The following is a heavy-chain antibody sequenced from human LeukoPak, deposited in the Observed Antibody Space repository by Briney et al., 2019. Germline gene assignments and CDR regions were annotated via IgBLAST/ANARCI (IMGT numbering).Heavy chain of an antibody. CDR1: GGSISSSSYY. Sequence: SETLSLTCTVSGGSISSSSYYWGWIRQPPGKGLEWIGSIYYSGSTYYNPSLKSRVTISVDTSKNQLSLKLSSVTAADTAVYYCARLGPEPDYYMDVWGKGTTVTVSS. J-gene: IGHJ6*03. V-gene: IGHV4-39*01. D-gene: IGHD1-14*01. CDR2: IYYSGST. CDR3: ARLGPEPDYYMDV.